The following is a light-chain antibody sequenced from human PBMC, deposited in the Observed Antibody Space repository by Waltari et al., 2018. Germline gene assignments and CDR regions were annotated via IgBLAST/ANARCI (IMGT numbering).Light chain of an antibody. CDR1: SNDVGGSRY. Sequence: QSALTQPASVSGSPGQSITIPCTGTSNDVGGSRYVSWYQQYPGKAPKLIIYEVSYRPSGMSTRFSGYKSGHTASLTISGLRAEDEADYYCSSHTATVPHVFGTGTRVTVV. V-gene: IGLV2-14*01. CDR2: EVS. J-gene: IGLJ1*01. CDR3: SSHTATVPHV.